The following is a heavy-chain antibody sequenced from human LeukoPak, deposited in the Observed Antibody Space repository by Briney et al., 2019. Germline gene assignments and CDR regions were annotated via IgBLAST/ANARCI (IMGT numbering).Heavy chain of an antibody. D-gene: IGHD6-19*01. CDR1: GFTFSSYD. J-gene: IGHJ4*02. Sequence: GSLRLSCAASGFTFSSYDMHWVRQATGKGLEWVSAIGTAGDTYYPGSVKGRFTISRENAKSSLYLQMNSLRAGDTAVYYCARALPYSSGFDYWGQGTLVTVSS. V-gene: IGHV3-13*01. CDR2: IGTAGDT. CDR3: ARALPYSSGFDY.